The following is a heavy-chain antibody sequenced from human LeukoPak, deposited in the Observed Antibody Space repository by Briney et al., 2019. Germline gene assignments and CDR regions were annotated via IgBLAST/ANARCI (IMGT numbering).Heavy chain of an antibody. CDR2: IYSGGTT. Sequence: GGSLRLSCAASGFTVSNNYMTWVRQAPGKGLEWVSVIYSGGTTYYADSVEGRFTISRDNAKNTLYLQMNSLRAEDTAVYYCARSDWFDPWGQGTLVTVSS. CDR1: GFTVSNNY. J-gene: IGHJ5*02. V-gene: IGHV3-66*01. CDR3: ARSDWFDP.